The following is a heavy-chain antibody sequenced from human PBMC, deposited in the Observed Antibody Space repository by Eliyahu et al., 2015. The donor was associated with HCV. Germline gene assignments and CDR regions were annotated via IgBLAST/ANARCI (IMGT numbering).Heavy chain of an antibody. D-gene: IGHD3-10*01. V-gene: IGHV3-33*01. CDR3: ARGTAGSYPNWFDP. CDR1: GFSFSGYG. Sequence: QVQLVESGGAVVQPGRSLXLSCAASGFSFSGYGMHWVRQAPGKGLEWVSLIWYDGSYKYYADSVKGRFTISRDNSKSTLYLQMNSLRAEDTAVYYCARGTAGSYPNWFDPWGQGTLVTVSS. J-gene: IGHJ5*02. CDR2: IWYDGSYK.